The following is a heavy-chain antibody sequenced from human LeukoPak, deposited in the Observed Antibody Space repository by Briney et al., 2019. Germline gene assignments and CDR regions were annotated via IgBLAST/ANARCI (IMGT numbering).Heavy chain of an antibody. CDR1: GFTFSSYA. Sequence: GGSLRLSCAASGFTFSSYAMSWVRQAPGKGLEWVSGISGSGGSTYYADSVKGRFTISRDNSKNTLYLQMNSLRAEDTAVYYCAKAPDYYASGSYLTTSYYFDYWGQGTLVTVSS. CDR3: AKAPDYYASGSYLTTSYYFDY. D-gene: IGHD3-10*01. J-gene: IGHJ4*02. CDR2: ISGSGGST. V-gene: IGHV3-23*01.